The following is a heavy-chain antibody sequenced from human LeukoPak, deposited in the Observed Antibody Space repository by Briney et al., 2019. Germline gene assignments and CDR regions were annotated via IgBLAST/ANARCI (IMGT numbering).Heavy chain of an antibody. V-gene: IGHV4-31*11. CDR3: ARDRPSSWRENWFDP. CDR1: GGSISSGGYY. D-gene: IGHD2-2*01. CDR2: IYYSGST. Sequence: SETLSLTCAVSGGSISSGGYYWNWIRQHPGKGLEWIGYIYYSGSTYYNPSLKSRVTISVDTSKNQFSLKLSSVTAADTAVYYCARDRPSSWRENWFDPWGQGTLVTVSS. J-gene: IGHJ5*02.